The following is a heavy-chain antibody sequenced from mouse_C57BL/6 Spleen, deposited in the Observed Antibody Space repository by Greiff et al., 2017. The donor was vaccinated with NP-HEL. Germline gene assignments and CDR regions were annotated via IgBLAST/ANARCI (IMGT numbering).Heavy chain of an antibody. CDR1: GYAFSSSW. Sequence: QVQLQQSGPELVKPGASVKISCKASGYAFSSSWMNWVKQRPGKGLEWIGRIYPGDGDTNYNGKFKGKATLTADKSSSTAYMQLSSLTSEDSAVYFCARWGDYGSLDYWGQGTTLTVSS. J-gene: IGHJ2*01. CDR3: ARWGDYGSLDY. CDR2: IYPGDGDT. V-gene: IGHV1-82*01. D-gene: IGHD1-1*01.